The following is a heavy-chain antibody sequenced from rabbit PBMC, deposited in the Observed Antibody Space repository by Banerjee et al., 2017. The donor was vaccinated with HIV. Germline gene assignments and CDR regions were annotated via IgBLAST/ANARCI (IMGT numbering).Heavy chain of an antibody. D-gene: IGHD6-1*01. Sequence: QSLEESGGDLVKPGASLTLTCTASGFSFSSSYYMCWVRQAPGKGLEWIACIYAGSSGSTYYANWAKGRFTISKTSSTTVTLQMTSLTAADTATYFCARGTYGYAGYAPNLWGPGTLVTVS. CDR1: GFSFSSSYY. J-gene: IGHJ4*01. CDR3: ARGTYGYAGYAPNL. CDR2: IYAGSSGST. V-gene: IGHV1S40*01.